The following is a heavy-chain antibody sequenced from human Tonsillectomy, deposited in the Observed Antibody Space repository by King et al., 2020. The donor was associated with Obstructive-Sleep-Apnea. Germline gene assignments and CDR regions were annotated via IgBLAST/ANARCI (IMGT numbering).Heavy chain of an antibody. CDR1: GYTFTSYY. CDR2: INPSGGST. Sequence: VQLVESGAEVKKPGASVKVSCKASGYTFTSYYMHWVRQAPGQGLEWMGIINPSGGSTSYAQKFQGRVTMTRDTSTSTVYMELSSLRSEDTAVYYCARGKGVVTMVRGAIDYFDYWGQGTLVTVSS. CDR3: ARGKGVVTMVRGAIDYFDY. V-gene: IGHV1-46*03. D-gene: IGHD3-10*01. J-gene: IGHJ4*02.